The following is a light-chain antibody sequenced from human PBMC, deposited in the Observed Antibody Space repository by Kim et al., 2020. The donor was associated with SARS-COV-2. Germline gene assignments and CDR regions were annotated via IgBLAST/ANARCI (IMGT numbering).Light chain of an antibody. CDR2: SNN. J-gene: IGLJ1*01. V-gene: IGLV1-44*01. Sequence: QSVLTQPPSASGTPGQRVTISCSGSSSNIGGNTVNWYQQLPGTAPKLLIYSNNQRPSGVPDRFSGSKSGTSASLAISWLQSEDEADYYCAAWDDSLNGPVFGTGTKVTVL. CDR1: SSNIGGNT. CDR3: AAWDDSLNGPV.